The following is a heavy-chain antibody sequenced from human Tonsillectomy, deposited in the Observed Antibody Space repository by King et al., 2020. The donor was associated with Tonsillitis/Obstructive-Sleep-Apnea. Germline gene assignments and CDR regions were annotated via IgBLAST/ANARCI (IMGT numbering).Heavy chain of an antibody. CDR3: ASVILPSIAAAGTAFDI. CDR2: INTNTGNP. D-gene: IGHD6-13*01. J-gene: IGHJ3*02. Sequence: VQLVESGSELKKPGASVKVSCKASGYTFTSYAMNLVRQAPGQGLEWMGWINTNTGNPTYAQGFTGRFVFSLDPSVSTAYLQSSSLKAEDTAVYYCASVILPSIAAAGTAFDIWGQGTMVTVSS. V-gene: IGHV7-4-1*02. CDR1: GYTFTSYA.